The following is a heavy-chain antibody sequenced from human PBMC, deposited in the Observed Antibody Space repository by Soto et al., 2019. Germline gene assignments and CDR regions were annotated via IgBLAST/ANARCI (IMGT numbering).Heavy chain of an antibody. CDR2: ISAYNGNT. CDR1: GYTFTSYG. J-gene: IGHJ4*02. D-gene: IGHD2-2*01. CDR3: ARGYCSSTSCRVLYYFDY. V-gene: IGHV1-18*01. Sequence: GASVKVSCKASGYTFTSYGISWVRQAPGQGLEWMGWISAYNGNTNYAQKLQGRVTMTTDTSTSTAYMELRSLRSDDTAVYYCARGYCSSTSCRVLYYFDYWGQGTLVTVSS.